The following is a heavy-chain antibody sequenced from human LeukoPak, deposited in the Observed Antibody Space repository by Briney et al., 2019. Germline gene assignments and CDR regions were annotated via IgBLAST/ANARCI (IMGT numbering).Heavy chain of an antibody. V-gene: IGHV3-30*18. CDR1: GFTFSSYG. Sequence: GGSLRLSCAASGFTFSSYGMHWVRQAPGKGLEWVAVISYDGSNKYYADSVKGRFTISRDNSKNTLYLQMNSLRAEDTAVYYCAKDPYYYDSSGNYYFDYWGQGTLVTVSS. CDR3: AKDPYYYDSSGNYYFDY. CDR2: ISYDGSNK. J-gene: IGHJ4*02. D-gene: IGHD3-22*01.